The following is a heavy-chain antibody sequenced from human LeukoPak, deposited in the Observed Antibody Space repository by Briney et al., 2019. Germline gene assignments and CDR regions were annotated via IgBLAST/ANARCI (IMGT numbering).Heavy chain of an antibody. V-gene: IGHV1-46*01. CDR2: INPSGGST. CDR3: ARDTGNSGWYGSYFDY. D-gene: IGHD6-19*01. CDR1: GYTFTSYY. J-gene: IGHJ4*02. Sequence: ASVKVSCKASGYTFTSYYMHWVRQAPGQGLEWMGIINPSGGSTSYAQKFQGRVTMTRDTSTSTVYMELSSLRSEDTAVYYCARDTGNSGWYGSYFDYWGQGTLVTVSS.